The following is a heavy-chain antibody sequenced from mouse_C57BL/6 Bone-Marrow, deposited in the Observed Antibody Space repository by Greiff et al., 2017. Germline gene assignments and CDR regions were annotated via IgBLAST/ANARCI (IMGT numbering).Heavy chain of an antibody. CDR2: INPNNGGT. CDR1: GYTFTDYN. J-gene: IGHJ2*01. Sequence: EVKLMESGPELVKPGASVKIPCKASGYTFTDYNMDWVQQSHGKSLEWIGDINPNNGGTIYNQKFKGKATLTVDKSSSTAYMELRRLTSEDTAVYYCARGGYYGSSNYFDYWGQGTTLTVSS. V-gene: IGHV1-18*01. CDR3: ARGGYYGSSNYFDY. D-gene: IGHD1-1*01.